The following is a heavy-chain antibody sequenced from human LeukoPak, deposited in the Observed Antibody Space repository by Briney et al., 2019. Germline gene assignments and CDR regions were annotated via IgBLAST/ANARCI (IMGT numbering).Heavy chain of an antibody. CDR3: ARGRGGSKNNWFDP. CDR2: MNPNSGNT. D-gene: IGHD2-15*01. J-gene: IGHJ5*02. V-gene: IGHV1-8*01. CDR1: GYTFTSYD. Sequence: ASVKVSCKASGYTFTSYDITWVRQAPGQGLEWMGWMNPNSGNTGYAQKFQGRVTMTRNTSISTAYMELSSLRSEDTAVYYCARGRGGSKNNWFDPWGQGTLVTVSS.